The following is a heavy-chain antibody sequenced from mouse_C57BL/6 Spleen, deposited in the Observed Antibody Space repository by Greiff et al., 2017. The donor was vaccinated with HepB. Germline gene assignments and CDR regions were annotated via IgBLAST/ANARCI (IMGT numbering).Heavy chain of an antibody. V-gene: IGHV1-26*01. Sequence: EVQLQESGPELVKPGASVKISCKASGYTFTDYYMNWVKQSHGKSLEWIGDINPNNGGTSYNQKFKGKATLTVDKSSSTAYMELRSLTSEDSAVYYCARPMVTYSYWYFDVWGTGTTVTVSS. CDR2: INPNNGGT. CDR3: ARPMVTYSYWYFDV. J-gene: IGHJ1*03. CDR1: GYTFTDYY. D-gene: IGHD2-2*01.